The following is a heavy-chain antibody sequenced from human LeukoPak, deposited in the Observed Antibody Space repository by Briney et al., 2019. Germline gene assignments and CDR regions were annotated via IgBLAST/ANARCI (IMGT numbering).Heavy chain of an antibody. CDR2: INWNGGST. CDR3: AELGITTIGGV. J-gene: IGHJ6*04. D-gene: IGHD3-10*02. CDR1: GFTFDDYG. Sequence: GGSLRLSCAASGFTFDDYGMSWVRQAPGKGLEWVSGINWNGGSTGYADSVKGRFTISRDNAKNSLYLQMNSLRAEDTAVYYCAELGITTIGGVWGKGTTVTISS. V-gene: IGHV3-20*04.